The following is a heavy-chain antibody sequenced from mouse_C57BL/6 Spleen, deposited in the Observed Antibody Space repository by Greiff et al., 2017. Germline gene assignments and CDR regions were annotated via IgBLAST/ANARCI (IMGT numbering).Heavy chain of an antibody. Sequence: QVQLQQPGAELVKPGASVKLSCKASGYTFTSYWMHWVKQRPGRGLEWIGRIDPNSGGTKYNEKFKSKATLTVDKPSITAYMQLSSLTSEDSAVYYCERVSLYDGYYLVFYVDYWGQGTTLTVSS. J-gene: IGHJ2*01. CDR1: GYTFTSYW. D-gene: IGHD2-3*01. CDR3: ERVSLYDGYYLVFYVDY. V-gene: IGHV1-72*01. CDR2: IDPNSGGT.